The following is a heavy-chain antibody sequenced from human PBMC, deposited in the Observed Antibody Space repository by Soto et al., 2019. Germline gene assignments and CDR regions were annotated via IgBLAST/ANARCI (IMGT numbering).Heavy chain of an antibody. CDR3: AKDTPRSEKELGDY. D-gene: IGHD6-13*01. CDR2: ISYDGSNK. J-gene: IGHJ4*02. V-gene: IGHV3-30*18. CDR1: GFTFSSYG. Sequence: QVQLVESGGGVVQPGRSLRLSCAASGFTFSSYGMHWVRQAPGKGLEWVAVISYDGSNKYYADSVKGRFTISRDNSKNTLYLQMNSLRAEDTAVYYCAKDTPRSEKELGDYWGQGTLVTVSS.